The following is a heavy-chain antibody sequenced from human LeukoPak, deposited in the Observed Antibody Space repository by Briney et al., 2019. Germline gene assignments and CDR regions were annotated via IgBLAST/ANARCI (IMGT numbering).Heavy chain of an antibody. D-gene: IGHD3-22*01. J-gene: IGHJ5*02. V-gene: IGHV1-2*02. Sequence: GASVKVSCKASGYTFTGYYMHWVRQAPGQGLEWMGWINPNSGGTNYAQKFQGRVTMTRDTSISTAYMELSRLRSDDTAIYYCARDDRSGSWSWFDPWGQGTLVTVSS. CDR3: ARDDRSGSWSWFDP. CDR1: GYTFTGYY. CDR2: INPNSGGT.